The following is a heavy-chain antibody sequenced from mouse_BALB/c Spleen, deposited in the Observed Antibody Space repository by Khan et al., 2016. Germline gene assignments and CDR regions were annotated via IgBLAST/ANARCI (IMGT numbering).Heavy chain of an antibody. Sequence: QIQLVQSGPELKKPGKTVKISCKASEYTFTNYGMNWVKQAPGKGLKWMGWINTYSGESTYADDFKGRFAFSLGTSANTAYLQINNLKNEDTATYFCARYRYYYGSSRYFDVWGAGTTVTVSS. CDR2: INTYSGES. V-gene: IGHV9-3-1*01. CDR1: EYTFTNYG. D-gene: IGHD1-1*01. J-gene: IGHJ1*01. CDR3: ARYRYYYGSSRYFDV.